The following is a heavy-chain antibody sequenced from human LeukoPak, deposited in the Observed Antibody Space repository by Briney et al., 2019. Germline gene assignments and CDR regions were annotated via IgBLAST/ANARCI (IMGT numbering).Heavy chain of an antibody. D-gene: IGHD4-17*01. J-gene: IGHJ3*02. V-gene: IGHV3-30*04. CDR1: GFTFSNFA. CDR2: ISYDGSIK. CDR3: AREDMTTVTTQWAFDI. Sequence: GGSLRLSCAASGFTFSNFAMHWVRQAPGKGLEWVAVISYDGSIKYYADSVKGRFTISRDNSKNTLYLQMNSLRAEDTAVYYCAREDMTTVTTQWAFDIWGQGSMVTVSS.